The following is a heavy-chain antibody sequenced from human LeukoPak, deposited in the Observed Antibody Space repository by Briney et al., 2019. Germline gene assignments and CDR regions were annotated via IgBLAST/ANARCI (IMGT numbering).Heavy chain of an antibody. CDR1: GFTFSSYA. CDR2: IYSGGNT. J-gene: IGHJ4*02. CDR3: ARDQRSLFDV. Sequence: PGGSLRLSCAASGFTFSSYAMSWIRQPPGKGLEWIASIYSGGNTFHNPSLKSRVTISLDTSKNQFSLKLTSVTAADTAVYYCARDQRSLFDVWGQGSLVIVSS. V-gene: IGHV4-38-2*02. D-gene: IGHD1-26*01.